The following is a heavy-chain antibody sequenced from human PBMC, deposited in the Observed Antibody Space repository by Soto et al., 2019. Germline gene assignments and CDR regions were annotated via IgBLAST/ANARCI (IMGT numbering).Heavy chain of an antibody. J-gene: IGHJ4*02. CDR3: ARGGDYGDYPVDY. V-gene: IGHV3-21*01. D-gene: IGHD4-17*01. CDR2: ISSSSSYI. CDR1: GFTFSSYS. Sequence: EVQLVESGGGLVKPGGSLRLSCAASGFTFSSYSMNWVRQAPGKGLEWVSSISSSSSYIYYADSVKGRFTISSDNAKNSRYLQMNSLRAEDTAVYYCARGGDYGDYPVDYWGQGTLVTVSS.